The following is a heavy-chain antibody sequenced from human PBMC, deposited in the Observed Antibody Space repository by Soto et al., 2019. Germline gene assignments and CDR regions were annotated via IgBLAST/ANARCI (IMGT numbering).Heavy chain of an antibody. CDR2: IYYSGIS. V-gene: IGHV4-31*03. D-gene: IGHD5-18*01. Sequence: QVQLLESGPGLVKPSQTLSLICNVSGASISSGGYYWSWIRQRPGGGLEWLGFIYYSGISHYNPSLKSRAFISVDTSKNQFSLKLISVTAADTAVYYCARTEWIQLWFDYWGQGDLVTVS. CDR3: ARTEWIQLWFDY. CDR1: GASISSGGYY. J-gene: IGHJ4*02.